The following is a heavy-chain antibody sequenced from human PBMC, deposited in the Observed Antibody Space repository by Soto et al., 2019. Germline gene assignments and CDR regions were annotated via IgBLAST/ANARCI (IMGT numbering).Heavy chain of an antibody. J-gene: IGHJ5*02. CDR2: ISHDGSVT. V-gene: IGHV3-30*18. CDR3: ANDWGTSGSYNEFVP. Sequence: QVQMVESGGGMVQPGTSLRLSCATSGFTFSTSGMHWGRQAPGKGLEWVAMISHDGSVTYYTDAVQGRATISRGTPKNALYLQINGLSDEDTAIYYCANDWGTSGSYNEFVPWGQGTRVTVS. D-gene: IGHD6-6*01. CDR1: GFTFSTSG.